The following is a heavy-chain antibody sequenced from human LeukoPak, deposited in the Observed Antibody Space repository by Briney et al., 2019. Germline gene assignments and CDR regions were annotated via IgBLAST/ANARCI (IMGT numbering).Heavy chain of an antibody. CDR3: AKQTGYYKDFDY. J-gene: IGHJ4*02. V-gene: IGHV3-23*01. D-gene: IGHD3-9*01. Sequence: GGSLRLSCAASGFTFSHYAMSWVRQAPGKGLEWVSAISGSGDNTYYADSVKGRFTISRDNSKNTLYLQMNSLRAEDTAIYYCAKQTGYYKDFDYWGQGTLVTVSS. CDR1: GFTFSHYA. CDR2: ISGSGDNT.